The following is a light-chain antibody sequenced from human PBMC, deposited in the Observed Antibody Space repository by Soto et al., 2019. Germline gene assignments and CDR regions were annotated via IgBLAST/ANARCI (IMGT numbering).Light chain of an antibody. CDR3: QQYDSYPLT. CDR1: QSISSW. J-gene: IGKJ4*01. Sequence: DIQMTQSPSTLSASVGDRVIIICRASQSISSWLAWYQQTPGKAPKLLIYKASSLESGVPSRFSGSGSGTEFTLTISSLQPDDFATYYCQQYDSYPLTFGGGTKVDIK. CDR2: KAS. V-gene: IGKV1-5*03.